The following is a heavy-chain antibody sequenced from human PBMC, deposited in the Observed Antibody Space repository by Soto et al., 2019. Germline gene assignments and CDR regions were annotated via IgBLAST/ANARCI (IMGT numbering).Heavy chain of an antibody. D-gene: IGHD6-13*01. J-gene: IGHJ5*02. CDR1: GYTFTNYG. Sequence: ASVKVSCKASGYTFTNYGISWVRQAPGKGLEWMGGFDTEDGETIYAQKFQGRVTMTEDTSTDTAYMELSSVTAADTAVYYCAREVEQQLVQGWFDPWGQGTLVTVSS. V-gene: IGHV1-24*01. CDR2: FDTEDGET. CDR3: AREVEQQLVQGWFDP.